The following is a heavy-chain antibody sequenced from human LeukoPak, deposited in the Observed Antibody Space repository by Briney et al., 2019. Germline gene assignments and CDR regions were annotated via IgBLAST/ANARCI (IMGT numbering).Heavy chain of an antibody. CDR3: ARGAGAQRVDWFDP. CDR1: GFTFSNYA. V-gene: IGHV3-23*01. D-gene: IGHD3-3*01. J-gene: IGHJ5*02. Sequence: PGGSLRLSCAASGFTFSNYAVTWVRQAPGKGLEWVSTIIDDGRTYYTDSVEGRLTVSRDDSKDTLYLQMNRLRAEDTAVYYCARGAGAQRVDWFDPWGQGTLVTVSS. CDR2: IIDDGRT.